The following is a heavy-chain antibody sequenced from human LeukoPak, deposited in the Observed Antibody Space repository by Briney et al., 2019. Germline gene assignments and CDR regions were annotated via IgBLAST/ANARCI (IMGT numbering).Heavy chain of an antibody. CDR3: AREFRDYYDSSGYYGWFDP. Sequence: ASVKVSCKASGSTFTGYYMHWVRQAPGQGLEWMGWINPNSGGTNYAQKFQGRVTMTRDTSISTAYMELSRLRSDDTAVYYCAREFRDYYDSSGYYGWFDPWGQGTLVTVSS. CDR1: GSTFTGYY. J-gene: IGHJ5*02. D-gene: IGHD3-22*01. V-gene: IGHV1-2*02. CDR2: INPNSGGT.